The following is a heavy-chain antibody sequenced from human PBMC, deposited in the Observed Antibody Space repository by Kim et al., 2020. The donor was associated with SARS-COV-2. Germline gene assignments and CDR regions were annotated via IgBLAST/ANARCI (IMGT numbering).Heavy chain of an antibody. CDR1: GFTFTGFW. Sequence: WGSLRLSCAASGFTFTGFWMNWIRQAPGKGLEWVANIGPDEDERYCADSVKGRFTISRDNAKNSLYLQMNSLRAEDTAIYYCARDAHRGGDYDYWGQGNLVTVSS. CDR3: ARDAHRGGDYDY. CDR2: IGPDEDER. J-gene: IGHJ4*02. D-gene: IGHD3-10*01. V-gene: IGHV3-7*01.